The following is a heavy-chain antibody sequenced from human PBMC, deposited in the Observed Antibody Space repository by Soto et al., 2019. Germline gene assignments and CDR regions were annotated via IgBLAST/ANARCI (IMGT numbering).Heavy chain of an antibody. V-gene: IGHV3-30*18. CDR2: ISYDGSNK. D-gene: IGHD1-7*01. CDR1: GFTFSSYG. CDR3: AKDPTYNWNYYYYYYGMDV. Sequence: PGGSLRLSCAASGFTFSSYGMHWVRQAPGKGLEWVAVISYDGSNKYYADSVKGRFTISRDNSKNTLYLQMNSLRAEDTAVYYCAKDPTYNWNYYYYYYGMDVWGQGTTVTVSS. J-gene: IGHJ6*02.